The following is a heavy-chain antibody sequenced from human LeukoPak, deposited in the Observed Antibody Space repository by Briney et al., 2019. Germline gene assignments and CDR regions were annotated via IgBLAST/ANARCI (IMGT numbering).Heavy chain of an antibody. D-gene: IGHD1-26*01. CDR3: ARDQWDYGHFDY. Sequence: MPSETLSLTCTVSGGSISSDGYYWSWIRQHPGKGLEWIGYIYYSGSTYYNPSLKSRVTISVDTSKNQFSLKLSSVTAADTAVYYCARDQWDYGHFDYWGQGTLVTVSS. J-gene: IGHJ4*02. V-gene: IGHV4-31*03. CDR1: GGSISSDGYY. CDR2: IYYSGST.